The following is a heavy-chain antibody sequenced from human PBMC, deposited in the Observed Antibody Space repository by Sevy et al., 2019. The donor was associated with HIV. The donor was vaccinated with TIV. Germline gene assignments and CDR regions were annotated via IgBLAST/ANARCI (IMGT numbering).Heavy chain of an antibody. Sequence: SGPTLVKPTQTLTLTCTFSGFSLSTRGVGVGWIRQPPGKALEWLALIYWNDDKRYSPSLKSRLTITKDTSKNQVVLTMTNMDPVDTATYYCAHSYVDYDFWSGYSYYYGMDVWGQGTTVTVSS. J-gene: IGHJ6*02. CDR2: IYWNDDK. V-gene: IGHV2-5*01. CDR1: GFSLSTRGVG. D-gene: IGHD3-3*01. CDR3: AHSYVDYDFWSGYSYYYGMDV.